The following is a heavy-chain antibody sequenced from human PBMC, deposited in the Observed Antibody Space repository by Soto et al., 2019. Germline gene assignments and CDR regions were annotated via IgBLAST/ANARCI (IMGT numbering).Heavy chain of an antibody. Sequence: PGGSLRLSCTASGFTFTNYIMTWVRQAPGKGLEWVSSLSSGSRYVYYADSVKGRFTISRDDAKNSVYLQMNSLRAEDAAVYYSVRGGSCRSYWGQGSPVTVSS. J-gene: IGHJ4*02. CDR2: LSSGSRYV. D-gene: IGHD3-16*02. CDR1: GFTFTNYI. V-gene: IGHV3-21*01. CDR3: VRGGSCRSY.